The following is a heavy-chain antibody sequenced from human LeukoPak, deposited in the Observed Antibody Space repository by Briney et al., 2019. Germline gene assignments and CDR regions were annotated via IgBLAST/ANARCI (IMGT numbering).Heavy chain of an antibody. D-gene: IGHD3-9*01. CDR1: GFTFSSYE. J-gene: IGHJ3*02. CDR2: ISSSGSTI. Sequence: PGGSLRLSCAASGFTFSSYEMNWVRQPPGKGLEWVSYISSSGSTIYDADSVKGRFTISRDNAKNSLYLQMNSLRAEDTAVYYCARVYDILTGYYNEAFDIWGQGTMVTVSS. V-gene: IGHV3-48*03. CDR3: ARVYDILTGYYNEAFDI.